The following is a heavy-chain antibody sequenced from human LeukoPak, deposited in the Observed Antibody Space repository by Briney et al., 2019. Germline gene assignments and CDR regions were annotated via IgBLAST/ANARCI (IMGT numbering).Heavy chain of an antibody. V-gene: IGHV3-23*01. D-gene: IGHD6-19*01. CDR2: ITGSGDSS. J-gene: IGHJ6*03. CDR3: ARRRPVEVAAGYYYLYMDV. CDR1: GFTFSDYP. Sequence: GGSLRLSCAASGFTFSDYPMNWVRQAPGKGLEWVSVITGSGDSSFYGDSVKGRFTISRDNSKNTLYLQMNSLRVEDTAVYYCARRRPVEVAAGYYYLYMDVWGKGTTVTVSS.